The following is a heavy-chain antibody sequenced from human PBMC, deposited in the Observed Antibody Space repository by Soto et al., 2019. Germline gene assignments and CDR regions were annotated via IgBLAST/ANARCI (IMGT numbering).Heavy chain of an antibody. CDR3: ASPYGSGSYYWFDP. Sequence: QLQLQESGPGLVKPSETLSLTCTVSGGSISSSSYYWGWIRQPPGKGLEWIGSIYYSGSTYYNPSLKSRVTISVDTSKNQFSLKLSSVTAADTAVYYCASPYGSGSYYWFDPWGQGTLVTVSS. CDR1: GGSISSSSYY. V-gene: IGHV4-39*01. CDR2: IYYSGST. D-gene: IGHD3-10*01. J-gene: IGHJ5*02.